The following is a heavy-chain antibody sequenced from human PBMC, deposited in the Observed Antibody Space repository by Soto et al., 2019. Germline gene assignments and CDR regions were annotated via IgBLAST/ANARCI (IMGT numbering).Heavy chain of an antibody. J-gene: IGHJ5*02. D-gene: IGHD2-2*01. Sequence: GGSLRLSCAASGFTFSSYAMHWVRQAPGKGLEWVAVISYDGSNKYYADSVKGRFTISRDNSKNTLYLQMNSLRAEDTAVYYCARDVGYCSSTSCPEVGWFDPWGQGTLVTVSS. CDR3: ARDVGYCSSTSCPEVGWFDP. CDR1: GFTFSSYA. V-gene: IGHV3-30-3*01. CDR2: ISYDGSNK.